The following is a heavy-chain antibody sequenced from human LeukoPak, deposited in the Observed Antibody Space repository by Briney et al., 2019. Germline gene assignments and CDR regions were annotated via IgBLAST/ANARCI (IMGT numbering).Heavy chain of an antibody. CDR2: INPYSGDT. Sequence: GASVKVSCKTSGYTFTGFYIHWVRQAPGQGLEWMGWINPYSGDTNYAQKFQGRVTMARDTSISTAYMELSRLASDDTAVYFCARVESRVVVATVSDYWGQGTPVTVSS. CDR1: GYTFTGFY. V-gene: IGHV1-2*02. D-gene: IGHD5-12*01. J-gene: IGHJ4*02. CDR3: ARVESRVVVATVSDY.